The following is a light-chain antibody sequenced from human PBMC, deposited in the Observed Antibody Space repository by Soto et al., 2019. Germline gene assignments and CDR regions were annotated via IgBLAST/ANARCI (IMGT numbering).Light chain of an antibody. V-gene: IGKV1-6*01. Sequence: ALPLSQSPSCLSASVGGRSAITCRASQGIRNDLGWYQKKKGTAPKLLIYAASNLHSGVPSRLRGSGYGTDLTITISSMKNEDFETYYCLQDYSYTYIFGQGTKVDIK. J-gene: IGKJ2*01. CDR2: AAS. CDR3: LQDYSYTYI. CDR1: QGIRND.